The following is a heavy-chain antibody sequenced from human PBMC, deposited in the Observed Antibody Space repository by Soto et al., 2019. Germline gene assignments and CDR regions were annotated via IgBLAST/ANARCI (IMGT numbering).Heavy chain of an antibody. J-gene: IGHJ3*02. CDR1: GYSFAGYW. V-gene: IGHV5-10-1*01. CDR2: IDPSDSQT. D-gene: IGHD6-19*01. Sequence: PGESLKISCKGSGYSFAGYWITWVRQKPGKGLEWMGRIDPSDSQTYYSPSFRGHVTISVTKSITTVFLQWSSLRASDTAMYYCARGEKIAVAGKLSVFDIWGQGTMVTVS. CDR3: ARGEKIAVAGKLSVFDI.